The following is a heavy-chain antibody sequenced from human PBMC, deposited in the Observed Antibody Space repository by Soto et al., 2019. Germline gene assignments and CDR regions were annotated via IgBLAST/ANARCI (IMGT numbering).Heavy chain of an antibody. CDR2: ITGSGTGT. CDR1: GFTFSTCV. D-gene: IGHD6-13*01. J-gene: IGHJ4*02. CDR3: AKCLINGRWYAED. Sequence: EVHLLESGGGLVHPGESLRLSCGASGFTFSTCVMTWVRQAPGKGLEWVSCITGSGTGTHYADSVKGRFTISRDNSKNTMYLQMNNLRVEDTGVYYCAKCLINGRWYAEDWGQGTLVTVFS. V-gene: IGHV3-23*01.